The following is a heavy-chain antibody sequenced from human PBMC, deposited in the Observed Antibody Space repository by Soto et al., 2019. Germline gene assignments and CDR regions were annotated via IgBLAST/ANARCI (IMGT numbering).Heavy chain of an antibody. CDR3: ARARRQWLDRNHNWFDP. D-gene: IGHD6-19*01. J-gene: IGHJ5*02. Sequence: SETLSLTCAVSGGSISTYYWSWIRQSAGKRLEWIGRVYSSGTTNYNPSLNSRVTMSVDTSKNQFSLILNSVTAADTAVYYCARARRQWLDRNHNWFDPWGQGTLVTVSS. CDR1: GGSISTYY. CDR2: VYSSGTT. V-gene: IGHV4-4*07.